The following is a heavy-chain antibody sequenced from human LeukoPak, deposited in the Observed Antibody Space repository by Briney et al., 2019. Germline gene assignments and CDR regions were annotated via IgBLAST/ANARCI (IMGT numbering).Heavy chain of an antibody. V-gene: IGHV1-18*01. Sequence: GASVKVSCKASGYTFTSYGISWVRQAPGQGLEWMGWISAYNGNTNYAQKFQGRVTMTTDTSTSTAYMELRSLRSDDTAVYYCARDGGANDYGDYGKKKFDPWGQGTLVTVSS. D-gene: IGHD4-17*01. CDR3: ARDGGANDYGDYGKKKFDP. CDR2: ISAYNGNT. CDR1: GYTFTSYG. J-gene: IGHJ5*02.